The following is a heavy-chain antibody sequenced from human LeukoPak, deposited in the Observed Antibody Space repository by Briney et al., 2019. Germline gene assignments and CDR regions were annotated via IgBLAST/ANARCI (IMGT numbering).Heavy chain of an antibody. D-gene: IGHD6-6*01. Sequence: PGGSLRLSCAGSGFIVTNNYMSWVRQAPGKGLEWLALIWYDGSNKYYADSVKGRFSISRDNPKNTLYLQMNSLRAEDTAVYYCARTPAPYSSSFWFDPWGQGTLVTVSS. V-gene: IGHV3-33*08. J-gene: IGHJ5*02. CDR2: IWYDGSNK. CDR1: GFIVTNNY. CDR3: ARTPAPYSSSFWFDP.